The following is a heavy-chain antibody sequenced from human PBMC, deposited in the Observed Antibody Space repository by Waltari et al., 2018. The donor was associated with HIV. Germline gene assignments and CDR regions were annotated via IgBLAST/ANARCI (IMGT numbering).Heavy chain of an antibody. V-gene: IGHV3-21*01. J-gene: IGHJ4*02. CDR3: ARVFRDDYGAIRY. CDR2: ISSSSSYI. D-gene: IGHD4-17*01. Sequence: EVQLVESGGGLVKPGGSLRLSCAASGFTFSSYSMNWVRQAPGKGLECVSSISSSSSYIYYADSVKGRFTISRDNAKNSLYLQMNSLRAEDTAVYYCARVFRDDYGAIRYWGQGTLVTVSS. CDR1: GFTFSSYS.